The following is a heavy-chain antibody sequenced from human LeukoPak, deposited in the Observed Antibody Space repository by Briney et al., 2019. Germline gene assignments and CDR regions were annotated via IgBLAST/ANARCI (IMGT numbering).Heavy chain of an antibody. D-gene: IGHD6-13*01. J-gene: IGHJ4*02. CDR3: ATERRGSSTYDGKEAFDF. CDR2: IKEDGGEK. CDR1: GVTFSNYW. Sequence: PGGSLRLSCTASGVTFSNYWMSWVRRAPGKGLEWVANIKEDGGEKNYVDSVRGRSTITRDNSRNSLYLQMNSLRGEGTAVYYCATERRGSSTYDGKEAFDFWGQGTLVTVSS. V-gene: IGHV3-7*01.